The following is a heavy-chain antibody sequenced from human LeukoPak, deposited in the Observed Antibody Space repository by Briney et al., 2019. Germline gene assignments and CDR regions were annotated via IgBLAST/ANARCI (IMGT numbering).Heavy chain of an antibody. J-gene: IGHJ4*02. CDR1: GFSFNTYG. Sequence: GRSLRLSCAASGFSFNTYGMHWVRQAPGKGLEWISNIRTTAEGARYAYYADSVKGRVTISRDDGKNTLYLHMNSLRDDDTAVYYCATDQRCAFDYWGQGIMVTVSS. V-gene: IGHV3-48*02. CDR2: IRTTAEGARYA. CDR3: ATDQRCAFDY. D-gene: IGHD1-1*01.